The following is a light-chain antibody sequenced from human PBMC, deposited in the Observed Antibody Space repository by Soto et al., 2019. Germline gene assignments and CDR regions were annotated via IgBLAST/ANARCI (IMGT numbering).Light chain of an antibody. V-gene: IGKV4-1*01. J-gene: IGKJ2*01. CDR1: QSVLDNSTNKSY. CDR3: HQYYTTPQT. Sequence: VLTQSPSSLAVSLGERATVNCRSSQSVLDNSTNKSYLAWYQKKPGHPPKLLVHWASVREAGVPDRFSVGGSGTDFTLTISSLQAEDVAVYYCHQYYTTPQTFGQGTQLEIK. CDR2: WAS.